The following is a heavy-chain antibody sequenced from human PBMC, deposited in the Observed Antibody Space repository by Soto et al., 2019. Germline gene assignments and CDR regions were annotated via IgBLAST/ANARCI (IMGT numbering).Heavy chain of an antibody. CDR2: ISGSGGST. Sequence: EVQLLESGGGLVQPGGSLRLSCAASGFTFSSYAMSWVRQAPGKGLEWVSAISGSGGSTYYADSVKGRFTISRDNSKNTLYLQMISLRAEDTAVYYCAKDRCGVRGVIKYYFDYWGQGSLVTVSS. CDR1: GFTFSSYA. V-gene: IGHV3-23*01. CDR3: AKDRCGVRGVIKYYFDY. J-gene: IGHJ4*02. D-gene: IGHD3-10*01.